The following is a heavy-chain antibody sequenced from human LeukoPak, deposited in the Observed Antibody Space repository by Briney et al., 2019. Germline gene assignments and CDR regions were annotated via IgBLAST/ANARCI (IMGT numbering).Heavy chain of an antibody. D-gene: IGHD3-22*01. J-gene: IGHJ3*02. CDR2: IYYSGST. V-gene: IGHV4-59*01. Sequence: SETLSLTCTVSGGSISSYYWSWIRQPPGKGLEWIGYIYYSGSTNYNPSLKSRVTISVDTSKNQFSLKLSSVTAADTAVYYCARGTYDSSGYYYVGAFDIWGQGTMVTVSS. CDR3: ARGTYDSSGYYYVGAFDI. CDR1: GGSISSYY.